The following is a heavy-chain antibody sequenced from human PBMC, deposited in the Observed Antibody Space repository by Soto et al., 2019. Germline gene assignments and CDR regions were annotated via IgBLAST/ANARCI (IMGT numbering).Heavy chain of an antibody. J-gene: IGHJ6*02. D-gene: IGHD3-3*01. CDR1: GGTFSSYA. CDR3: ARDLTRFLEWATYYGYYGMAG. Sequence: QVQLVQSGAEVKKPGSSVKVSCKASGGTFSSYAISWVRQAPGQGLEWMGGIIPIFGTANYAQKFQGRVTITAVESTSTAYMELGRRWSEDTAVYYCARDLTRFLEWATYYGYYGMAGWGQGTTVTVSS. V-gene: IGHV1-69*12. CDR2: IIPIFGTA.